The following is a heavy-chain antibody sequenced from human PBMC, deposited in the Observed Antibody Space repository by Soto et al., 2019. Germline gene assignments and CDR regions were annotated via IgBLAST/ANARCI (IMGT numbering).Heavy chain of an antibody. J-gene: IGHJ4*02. CDR3: TRGMYTAYETAPLFFDF. Sequence: PGGSLRLSCTTSGFTFGAYALSWFRQAPGKGLEWVGFSRSKGYGGTTEFTASVRGRFTISRDDSNSIAYLQMNSLKTEDTAVYYCTRGMYTAYETAPLFFDFWRQGTLVTVSS. D-gene: IGHD5-12*01. CDR2: SRSKGYGGTT. V-gene: IGHV3-49*01. CDR1: GFTFGAYA.